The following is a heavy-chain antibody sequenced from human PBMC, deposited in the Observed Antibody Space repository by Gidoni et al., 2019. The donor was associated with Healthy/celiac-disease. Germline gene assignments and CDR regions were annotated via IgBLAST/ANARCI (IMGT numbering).Heavy chain of an antibody. J-gene: IGHJ4*02. CDR3: AKGSELLRAIERFDY. D-gene: IGHD1-26*01. CDR2: ISWNSGSI. CDR1: GFTFDDYA. Sequence: EVQLVESGGGLVQPGRSLRLSCAASGFTFDDYAMHWVRQAPGKGLEWVSGISWNSGSIGYADSVKGRFTISRDNAKNSLYLQMNSLRAEDTALYYCAKGSELLRAIERFDYWGQGTLVTVSS. V-gene: IGHV3-9*01.